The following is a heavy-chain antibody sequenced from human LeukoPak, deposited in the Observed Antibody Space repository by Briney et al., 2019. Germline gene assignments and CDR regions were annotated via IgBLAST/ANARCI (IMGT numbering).Heavy chain of an antibody. Sequence: ASVKVSCKASGYTFNDHFIHWVRQAPGQGLEWMGWISAYNGNTNYAQKLQGRVTMTTDTSTSTAYMELRSLRSDDTAVYYCARDRRRLRLGELSPDFDYWGQGTLVTVSS. CDR2: ISAYNGNT. D-gene: IGHD3-16*02. CDR3: ARDRRRLRLGELSPDFDY. V-gene: IGHV1-18*04. CDR1: GYTFNDHF. J-gene: IGHJ4*02.